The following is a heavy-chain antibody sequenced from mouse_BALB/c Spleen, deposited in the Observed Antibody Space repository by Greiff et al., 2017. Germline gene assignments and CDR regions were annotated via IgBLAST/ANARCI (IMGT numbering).Heavy chain of an antibody. CDR2: ISSGSSTI. Sequence: EVQLVESGGGLVQPGGSRKLSCAASGFTFSSFGMHWVRQAPEKGLEWVAYISSGSSTIYYADTVKGRFTISRDNPKNTLFLQMTSLRSEDTAMYYCASGRYAMDYWGQGTSVTVSS. V-gene: IGHV5-17*02. CDR3: ASGRYAMDY. J-gene: IGHJ4*01. CDR1: GFTFSSFG.